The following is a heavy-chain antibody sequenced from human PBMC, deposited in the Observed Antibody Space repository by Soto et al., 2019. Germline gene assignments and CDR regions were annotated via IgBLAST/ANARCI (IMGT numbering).Heavy chain of an antibody. J-gene: IGHJ4*02. CDR1: GFTFSSFA. V-gene: IGHV3-23*01. CDR3: AKGRGGNNGYSFDY. D-gene: IGHD2-8*01. Sequence: EVQLLESGGGLVQPGGSLRLSCAASGFTFSSFAMTWVRQAPGKGLQWVSTITSDGGNTYYVDSVKGRFTIARDNSKNRLYVQMNGLGAEDTAVYYCAKGRGGNNGYSFDYWGQGTVVTVAS. CDR2: ITSDGGNT.